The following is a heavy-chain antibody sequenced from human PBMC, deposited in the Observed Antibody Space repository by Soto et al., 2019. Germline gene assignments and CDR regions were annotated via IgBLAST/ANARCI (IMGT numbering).Heavy chain of an antibody. V-gene: IGHV3-23*01. CDR2: ISGSGGST. D-gene: IGHD3-22*01. CDR3: AKGLVRGWLSKVIDY. Sequence: GESLKISCAASGFTFSSYAMSWVRQAPGKGLEWVSAISGSGGSTYYADSVKGRFTISRDNSKNTLYLQMNSLRAEDTAVYYCAKGLVRGWLSKVIDYWGQGTLVTVSS. CDR1: GFTFSSYA. J-gene: IGHJ4*02.